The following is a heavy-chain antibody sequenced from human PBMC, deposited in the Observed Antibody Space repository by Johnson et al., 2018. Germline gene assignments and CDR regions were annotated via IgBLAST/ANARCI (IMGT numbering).Heavy chain of an antibody. CDR1: GFTFSSHG. CDR3: ASTLRPHYYDYGMAV. V-gene: IGHV3-30*03. J-gene: IGHJ6*02. Sequence: QVQLVESGGGVVQPGRSLRLSCVASGFTFSSHGMHWVRQAPGKGLEWVAVISYDGNNKYYADSVKGRFTISRDNAKNSLHLQRTSLRAEDTAVYYCASTLRPHYYDYGMAVWGQGTTGTVSS. CDR2: ISYDGNNK. D-gene: IGHD4-17*01.